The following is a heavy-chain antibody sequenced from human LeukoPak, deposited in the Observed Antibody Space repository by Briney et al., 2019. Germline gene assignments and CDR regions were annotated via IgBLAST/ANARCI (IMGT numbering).Heavy chain of an antibody. CDR1: GFTFSSYG. V-gene: IGHV3-30*18. J-gene: IGHJ6*02. CDR3: AKHDHPLLWFGELLYHYYYGMDV. D-gene: IGHD3-10*01. CDR2: ISYDGSNK. Sequence: GGSLRLSCAASGFTFSSYGMHWVRQAPGKGLEWVAVISYDGSNKYYADSVKGRFTISRDNSKNTLYLQMNSLRAEDTAVYYCAKHDHPLLWFGELLYHYYYGMDVWGQGTTVTVSS.